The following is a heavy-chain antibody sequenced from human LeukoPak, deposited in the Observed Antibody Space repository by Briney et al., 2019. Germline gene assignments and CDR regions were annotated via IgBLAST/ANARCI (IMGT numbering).Heavy chain of an antibody. CDR1: GFTFSSYA. D-gene: IGHD3-22*01. CDR2: ISYDGSNK. V-gene: IGHV3-30-3*01. Sequence: GGSLRLSCAASGFTFSSYAMHWVRQAPGKGLEWVAVISYDGSNKYYADSVKGRFTISRDNSKNTLYLQMNSLRAEDTAVYYCARDLNRGIGITVIVVVTLEYWGQGTLVTVSS. CDR3: ARDLNRGIGITVIVVVTLEY. J-gene: IGHJ4*02.